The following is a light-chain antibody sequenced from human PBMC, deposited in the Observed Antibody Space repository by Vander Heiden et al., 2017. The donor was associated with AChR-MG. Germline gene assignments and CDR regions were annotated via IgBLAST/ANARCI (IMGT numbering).Light chain of an antibody. CDR1: ESISNW. J-gene: IGKJ3*01. CDR2: KTS. Sequence: DIHLTQSPSTLSASVGDRVTITCRASESISNWLAWYQKKPGKAPKLLIYKTSILESGAPSRFSGGRSGADFTLTISSLQPDDFATYYCQQYTSYFVLFGPGTKVDIK. CDR3: QQYTSYFVL. V-gene: IGKV1-5*03.